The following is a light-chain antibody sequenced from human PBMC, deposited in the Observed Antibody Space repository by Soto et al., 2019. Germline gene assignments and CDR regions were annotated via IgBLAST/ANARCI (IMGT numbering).Light chain of an antibody. J-gene: IGLJ1*01. V-gene: IGLV2-14*01. Sequence: LTQPASVPGSPGHSITISCTGTSSDVGGYDYVSWYQLHPGKAPKLMVFEVSNRPSGVSYRFSGSKSGNAASLTISGLQAEDEADYFCSSYAISTAYLFGTGTKVTVL. CDR2: EVS. CDR3: SSYAISTAYL. CDR1: SSDVGGYDY.